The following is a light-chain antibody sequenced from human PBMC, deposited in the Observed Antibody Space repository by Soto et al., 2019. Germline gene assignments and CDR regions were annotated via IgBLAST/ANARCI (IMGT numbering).Light chain of an antibody. CDR1: QSVSSY. Sequence: EIVLTQSPAPLSLSPGERATLSCRASQSVSSYLAWYQQKPGQAPRLLIYDASNRATGIPARFSGSGSGTDFTLTISSIEPDDFAVYYCQQRSNWPPYTFGQGTKLEIK. V-gene: IGKV3-11*01. CDR2: DAS. J-gene: IGKJ2*01. CDR3: QQRSNWPPYT.